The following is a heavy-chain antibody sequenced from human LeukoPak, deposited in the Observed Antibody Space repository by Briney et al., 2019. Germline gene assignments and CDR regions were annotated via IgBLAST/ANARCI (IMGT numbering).Heavy chain of an antibody. CDR3: TRGRYGSGSFDY. Sequence: GGSLKLSCAPFGFIFSDSTLHWVRQASGKGPEWVGRIGSKRNNYATKYADSVRGRFTISRDDSKNTAYLQMNSLKIEDTAMYYCTRGRYGSGSFDYWGQGTLVTVSS. V-gene: IGHV3-73*01. D-gene: IGHD3-10*01. CDR2: IGSKRNNYAT. CDR1: GFIFSDST. J-gene: IGHJ4*02.